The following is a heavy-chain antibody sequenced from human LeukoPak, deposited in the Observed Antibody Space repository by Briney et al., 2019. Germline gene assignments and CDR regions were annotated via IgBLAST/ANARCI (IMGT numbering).Heavy chain of an antibody. Sequence: GRSLRLSCAASGFTFSSYAMHWVRQAPGKGLEWVAVISYDGSNKYYADSVKGRFTISRDNSKNTLYLQMNSLRAEDTAVYYCARVKVRYFDWAPIDYWGQGTLVTVSS. V-gene: IGHV3-30-3*01. J-gene: IGHJ4*02. D-gene: IGHD3-9*01. CDR1: GFTFSSYA. CDR3: ARVKVRYFDWAPIDY. CDR2: ISYDGSNK.